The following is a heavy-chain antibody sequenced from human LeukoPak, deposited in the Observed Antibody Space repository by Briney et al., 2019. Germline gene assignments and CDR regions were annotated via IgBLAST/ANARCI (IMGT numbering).Heavy chain of an antibody. Sequence: ASVKVSCKASGYTFTGYYIHWVRQAPGQGLEWMGRINPNSGGTNYAQKFQGRVTMTRDTSISTAYMELSRLRSDDTAVYYCARASESSITMIVDYWGQGTLVTVSS. J-gene: IGHJ4*02. CDR2: INPNSGGT. V-gene: IGHV1-2*06. CDR3: ARASESSITMIVDY. D-gene: IGHD3-22*01. CDR1: GYTFTGYY.